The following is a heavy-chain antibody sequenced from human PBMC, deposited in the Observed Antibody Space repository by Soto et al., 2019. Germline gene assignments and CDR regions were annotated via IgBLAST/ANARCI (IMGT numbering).Heavy chain of an antibody. Sequence: EVQLVESGGGLVQPGRSLRLSCAASGFTFDDSDMHWVRQPPGKGLEWVSGIGSNSGGIGYADSVKGRFTISRDNAKNSLYLQMNSLRAEDTALYYCAKGLSEGYFDYWGQGTLVTVSS. CDR2: IGSNSGGI. V-gene: IGHV3-9*01. CDR1: GFTFDDSD. CDR3: AKGLSEGYFDY. J-gene: IGHJ4*02.